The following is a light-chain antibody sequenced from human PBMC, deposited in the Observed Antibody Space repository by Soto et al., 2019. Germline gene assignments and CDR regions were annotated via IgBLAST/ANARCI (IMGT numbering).Light chain of an antibody. V-gene: IGLV2-14*01. CDR3: SSYTSSSTYV. Sequence: QSALTQPASVSGSPGQSITISCTGTSSDVGGYNYVSWYQQHPGKAPKLMIYDVSNRPSGVSNRFSGSKSGNTASLTISGLQAEEAGHYYCSSYTSSSTYVFGTGTKLTVL. J-gene: IGLJ1*01. CDR2: DVS. CDR1: SSDVGGYNY.